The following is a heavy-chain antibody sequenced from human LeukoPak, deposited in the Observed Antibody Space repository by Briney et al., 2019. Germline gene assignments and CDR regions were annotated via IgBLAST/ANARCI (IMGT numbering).Heavy chain of an antibody. V-gene: IGHV5-51*01. D-gene: IGHD3-16*01. CDR3: ARHSCYDS. CDR1: GFTFSTYS. Sequence: GEAPQISCKGSGFTFSTYSFAWVRQMPGKGLEWMGVIYAGDSSTRYSPSFQGQVTISVDKSISTAYLQWSSLKASDSAIYYCARHSCYDSWGQGTLVTVSS. CDR2: IYAGDSST. J-gene: IGHJ4*02.